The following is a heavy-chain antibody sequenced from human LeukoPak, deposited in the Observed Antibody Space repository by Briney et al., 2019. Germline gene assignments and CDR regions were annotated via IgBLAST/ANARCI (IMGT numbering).Heavy chain of an antibody. D-gene: IGHD3-22*01. CDR3: ARGGPEASYYYDSSGHKYYFDY. CDR1: GGSIASVS. Sequence: PSETLSLTCIVAGGSIASVSWSWIRPPPGKGLEWVGYVLSRVSTKYNPSIKSRLIISVDMSKNQFSLKLRSVTAADTAVYYYARGGPEASYYYDSSGHKYYFDYWGQGTLVTVSS. J-gene: IGHJ4*02. V-gene: IGHV4-59*12. CDR2: VLSRVST.